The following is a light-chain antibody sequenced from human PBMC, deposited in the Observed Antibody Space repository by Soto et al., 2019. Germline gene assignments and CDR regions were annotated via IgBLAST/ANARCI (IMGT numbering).Light chain of an antibody. CDR1: QSISSW. V-gene: IGKV1-5*03. CDR2: KAS. J-gene: IGKJ1*01. CDR3: QQYNSYSVT. Sequence: DIQMTQSPSTLSSSVGDRVTITCRASQSISSWLAWYQQKPGKAPKLLIYKASSLESGVPSRFSGSGSGTEFTLTISSLQPDDFATYYCQQYNSYSVTFGQGTKWIS.